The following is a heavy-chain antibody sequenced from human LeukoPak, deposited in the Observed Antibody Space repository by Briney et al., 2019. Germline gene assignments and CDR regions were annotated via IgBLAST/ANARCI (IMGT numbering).Heavy chain of an antibody. J-gene: IGHJ4*02. V-gene: IGHV1-2*02. CDR1: GCTFTGYY. CDR2: INPNTGGT. D-gene: IGHD3-3*01. CDR3: ARRYDFWSGYPTAFDY. Sequence: AASVKVSCKASGCTFTGYYMYWVRQAPGQGLEWMGFINPNTGGTIYAQKFQARVTMTRDTSISTAYMELRGLISDDTAVYYCARRYDFWSGYPTAFDYWGQGTLVTVSS.